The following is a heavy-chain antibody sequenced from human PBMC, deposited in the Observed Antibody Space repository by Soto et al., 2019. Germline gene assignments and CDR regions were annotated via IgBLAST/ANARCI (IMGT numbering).Heavy chain of an antibody. Sequence: SETLSLTCTVSGASINSGGYYWSWVRQLPGKGLEWIGYVYFSGSTYYNPSLESRVTISLDTSQNRFSLKLSSVTAADTAVYHCATGNAWEVLLAYWGQGTLVTVSS. J-gene: IGHJ4*02. V-gene: IGHV4-31*03. CDR3: ATGNAWEVLLAY. CDR1: GASINSGGYY. D-gene: IGHD1-26*01. CDR2: VYFSGST.